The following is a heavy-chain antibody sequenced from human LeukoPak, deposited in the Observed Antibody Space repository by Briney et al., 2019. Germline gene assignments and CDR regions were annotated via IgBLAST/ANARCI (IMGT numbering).Heavy chain of an antibody. CDR2: ISAYNGNT. V-gene: IGHV1-18*01. D-gene: IGHD2-2*01. CDR3: ARDGGVVVPAATQSDFDY. Sequence: ASVKVSCKASGYTFTSYGISWVRQAPGQGLEWMGWISAYNGNTNYAQKLQGRVTMTTDTSTSTAYMGLRSLRSDDTAVYYCARDGGVVVPAATQSDFDYWGQGTLVTVSS. J-gene: IGHJ4*02. CDR1: GYTFTSYG.